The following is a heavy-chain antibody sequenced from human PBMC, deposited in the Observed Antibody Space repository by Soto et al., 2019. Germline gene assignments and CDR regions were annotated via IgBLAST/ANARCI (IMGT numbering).Heavy chain of an antibody. Sequence: EVQLLESGGGLVQPGGSLRLSCAASGFTFSSYAMSWVRQAPGKGLEWVSAISGSGGSTYYADSVKGRFTISRDNSKNTLYLQMNSLRAEDTAVYYCAKLARLLWFGESPVDYWGQGTLVTVSS. J-gene: IGHJ4*02. V-gene: IGHV3-23*01. CDR3: AKLARLLWFGESPVDY. CDR1: GFTFSSYA. D-gene: IGHD3-10*01. CDR2: ISGSGGST.